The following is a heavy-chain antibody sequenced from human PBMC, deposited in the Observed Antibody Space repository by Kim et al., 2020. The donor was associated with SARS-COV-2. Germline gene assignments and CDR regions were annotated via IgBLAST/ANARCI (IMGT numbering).Heavy chain of an antibody. Sequence: GGSLRLSCAASGFTFSSYGMHWVRQAPGKGLEWVAVIWYDGSNKYYADSVKGRFTISRDNSKNTLYLQMNSLRAEDTAVYYCAIDQIATLAPAVYGMDVWGQGTTVTLAS. V-gene: IGHV3-33*01. CDR2: IWYDGSNK. CDR3: AIDQIATLAPAVYGMDV. D-gene: IGHD3-22*01. CDR1: GFTFSSYG. J-gene: IGHJ6*02.